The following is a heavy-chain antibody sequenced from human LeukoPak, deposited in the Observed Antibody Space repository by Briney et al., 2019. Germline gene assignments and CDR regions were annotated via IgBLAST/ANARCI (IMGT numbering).Heavy chain of an antibody. CDR2: INHSGST. V-gene: IGHV4-34*01. CDR3: ARGLKGYDFWSGYYHNWFDP. J-gene: IGHJ5*02. D-gene: IGHD3-3*01. Sequence: PSETLSLTCAVYGGSFGGYYWSWIRQPPGKRLEWIGEINHSGSTNYNPSLKSRVTISVDTSKNQFSLKLSSVTAADTAVYYCARGLKGYDFWSGYYHNWFDPWGQGTLVTVSS. CDR1: GGSFGGYY.